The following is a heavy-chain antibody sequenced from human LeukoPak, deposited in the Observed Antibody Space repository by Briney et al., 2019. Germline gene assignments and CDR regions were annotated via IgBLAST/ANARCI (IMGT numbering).Heavy chain of an antibody. CDR2: IEYSGGT. J-gene: IGHJ5*02. Sequence: SETLSLTCTVSGGSISNYHWSRFRQPPGTGLEWIGYIEYSGGTTYNSSLKSRVTISVDTSKNQFSLKLNSVTAADTAVYYCARVKYSSGSTSSWFDPCGQGTPVAVSS. CDR1: GGSISNYH. D-gene: IGHD3-10*01. CDR3: ARVKYSSGSTSSWFDP. V-gene: IGHV4-59*08.